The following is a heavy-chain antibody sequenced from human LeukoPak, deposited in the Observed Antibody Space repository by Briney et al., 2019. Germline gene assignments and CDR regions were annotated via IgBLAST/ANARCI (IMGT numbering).Heavy chain of an antibody. J-gene: IGHJ5*02. D-gene: IGHD7-27*01. Sequence: GGSLRLSCAASGFTFSSYAMSWVRQAPGKGLEWVSAITDSGDRTYFADSVRGRFTMSRDNSKNTVYLQMNSLRAEDTAVFYCAKETPTIWGSRLIDHWGQGTLVTVSS. CDR3: AKETPTIWGSRLIDH. CDR2: ITDSGDRT. CDR1: GFTFSSYA. V-gene: IGHV3-23*01.